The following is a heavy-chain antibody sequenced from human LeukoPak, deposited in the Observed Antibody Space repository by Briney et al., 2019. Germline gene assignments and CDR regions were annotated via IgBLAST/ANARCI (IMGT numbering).Heavy chain of an antibody. CDR3: ARLMYYYVSSGYPAP. D-gene: IGHD3-22*01. Sequence: SETLSLTCAVYGGSFSGYYWSWIRQPPGKGLEWIGEINHSGSTNYNPSLKSRVTISVDTSKNQFSLKLSSVTAADTAVYYCARLMYYYVSSGYPAPWGQGTLVTVSS. CDR1: GGSFSGYY. V-gene: IGHV4-34*01. J-gene: IGHJ5*02. CDR2: INHSGST.